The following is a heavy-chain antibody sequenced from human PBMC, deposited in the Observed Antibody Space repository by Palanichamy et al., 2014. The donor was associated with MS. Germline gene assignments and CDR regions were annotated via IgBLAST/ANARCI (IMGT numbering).Heavy chain of an antibody. V-gene: IGHV4-39*01. CDR2: IHYSGST. CDR3: ARRNYYGSGSYTP. Sequence: QLQLQESGPGLVKPSETLSLTCTVSGASITSYNYYWGWIRQPPGKGLERIGSIHYSGSTYYNSSLKSRVTISGDTSKNQFSLNLSSVTAADTAVYYCARRNYYGSGSYTPWGQGTLVTVSS. CDR1: GASITSYNYY. J-gene: IGHJ5*02. D-gene: IGHD3-10*01.